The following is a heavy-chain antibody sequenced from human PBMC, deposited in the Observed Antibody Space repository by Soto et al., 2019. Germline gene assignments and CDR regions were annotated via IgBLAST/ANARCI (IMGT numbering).Heavy chain of an antibody. V-gene: IGHV3-30*18. CDR2: ISYDGSNK. Sequence: QVQLVESGGGVIQPGRSLRLSCAASGFTFSSYGMHWDRQAPGKGLEWVAVISYDGSNKYYADSVKGRFTISRDNSKNTLYLQMNSLRAEDTAVYYYAKGKADYYGSGSPMDVWGQGTTVTVSS. CDR1: GFTFSSYG. D-gene: IGHD3-10*01. CDR3: AKGKADYYGSGSPMDV. J-gene: IGHJ6*02.